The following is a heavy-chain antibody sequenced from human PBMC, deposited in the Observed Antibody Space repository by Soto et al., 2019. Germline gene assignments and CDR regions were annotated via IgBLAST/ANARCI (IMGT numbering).Heavy chain of an antibody. J-gene: IGHJ4*02. D-gene: IGHD1-26*01. CDR3: ARLRWEQPWVFDY. V-gene: IGHV4-34*02. CDR1: GGSFSGYY. CDR2: INPSGGT. Sequence: QVQLQQWGAGLLKPSETLSLTCAVYGGSFSGYYWSWIRQPPVKGLEWIGEINPSGGTNYNTSLKSRVTISVDTSKNQFSLKLSSVTAADTAVFYCARLRWEQPWVFDYWGQGTLVTVSS.